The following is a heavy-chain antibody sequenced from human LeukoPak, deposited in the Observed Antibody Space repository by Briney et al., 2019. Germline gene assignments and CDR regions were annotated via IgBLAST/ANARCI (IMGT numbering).Heavy chain of an antibody. D-gene: IGHD2-2*01. J-gene: IGHJ4*02. V-gene: IGHV3-64D*06. Sequence: PGGSLRLSCAASGLTFSCYAMHWVRQAPGKGLEYVSAISSNGGSTYYADTVKGRFTIYRDNSKNTLYLQMSSLRAEDTAVYYCVKGSPRYCSSTSCYGGALGYWGQGTLVTVSS. CDR1: GLTFSCYA. CDR3: VKGSPRYCSSTSCYGGALGY. CDR2: ISSNGGST.